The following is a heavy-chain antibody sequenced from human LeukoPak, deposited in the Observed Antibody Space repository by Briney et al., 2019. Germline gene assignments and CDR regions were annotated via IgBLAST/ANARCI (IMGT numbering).Heavy chain of an antibody. CDR1: GFTFSSYS. D-gene: IGHD3-10*01. V-gene: IGHV3-21*01. J-gene: IGHJ4*02. CDR2: ISSSSSYI. Sequence: GGSLRLSCAASGFTFSSYSMNWVRQAPGKGLEWVSSISSSSSYIYYADSVKDRFTISRDNAKNSLYLQMNSLRAEDTAVYYCARDAPRSPITMVVYYFDYWGQGTLVTVSS. CDR3: ARDAPRSPITMVVYYFDY.